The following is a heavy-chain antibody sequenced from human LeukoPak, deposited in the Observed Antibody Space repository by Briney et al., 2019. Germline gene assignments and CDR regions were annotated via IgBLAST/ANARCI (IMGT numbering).Heavy chain of an antibody. J-gene: IGHJ4*02. Sequence: PGGSLRLSCAPSGFTFSSYVMSWVRQAPGKGLEWVSAISGSGGSTYYADSVKGRFTISRDNSKNTPYLQVSSLRAEDTAVYRCAKGGRITAVLPFDYWGQGTLVTVSS. CDR2: ISGSGGST. CDR1: GFTFSSYV. V-gene: IGHV3-23*01. D-gene: IGHD6-13*01. CDR3: AKGGRITAVLPFDY.